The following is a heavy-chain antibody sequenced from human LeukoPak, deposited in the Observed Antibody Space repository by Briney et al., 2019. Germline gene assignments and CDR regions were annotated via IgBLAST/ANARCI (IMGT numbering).Heavy chain of an antibody. CDR3: ARVSAVGATTDY. J-gene: IGHJ4*02. D-gene: IGHD1-26*01. V-gene: IGHV1-18*01. CDR1: GYTFTSYG. Sequence: ASVSVSCKASGYTFTSYGISWVRQAPGQGLEWMGWISAYNGNTNYAQKLQGRVTMTTDTSTSTAYMELRGLRSDDTAVYYCARVSAVGATTDYWGQGTLVTVSS. CDR2: ISAYNGNT.